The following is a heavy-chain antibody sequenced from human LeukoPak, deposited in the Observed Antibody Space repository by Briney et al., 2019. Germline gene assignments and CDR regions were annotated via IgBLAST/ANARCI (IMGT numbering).Heavy chain of an antibody. CDR3: ARPYSSGWYGVFNY. Sequence: RGSLTLSCAVSGFTFSTYWMSWVRQAPGKGLEWVANMKKDGNEEYYVDSVKGRFTISRDNAKNSLYLQMNSLRAEDTAVYYCARPYSSGWYGVFNYWGQGTLVTVSS. CDR2: MKKDGNEE. D-gene: IGHD6-19*01. CDR1: GFTFSTYW. J-gene: IGHJ4*02. V-gene: IGHV3-7*05.